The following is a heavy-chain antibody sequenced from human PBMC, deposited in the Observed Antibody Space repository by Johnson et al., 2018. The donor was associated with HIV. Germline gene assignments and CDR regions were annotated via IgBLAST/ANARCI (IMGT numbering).Heavy chain of an antibody. CDR2: ISYDGSNK. D-gene: IGHD2-2*01. J-gene: IGHJ3*02. Sequence: QMQLVESGGGMVQPGRSLRLSCAASGFTFSSYAMHWVRQAPGKGLEWVAVISYDGSNKYYADSVKGRFTISRDNAKNSLYLQMNSLRAEDTALYFCARGGLGYQNIHDPFDIWGQGTMVTVSS. CDR1: GFTFSSYA. CDR3: ARGGLGYQNIHDPFDI. V-gene: IGHV3-30-3*01.